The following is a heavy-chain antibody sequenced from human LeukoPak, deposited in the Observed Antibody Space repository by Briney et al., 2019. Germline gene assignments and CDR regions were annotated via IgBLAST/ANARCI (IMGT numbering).Heavy chain of an antibody. D-gene: IGHD6-19*01. CDR3: ARGLGDIAGAGTGDY. CDR1: GGSFSGYY. Sequence: SETLSLTCAVYGGSFSGYYWSWIRQPPGKGLEWIGEINHSGSTNYNPSLKSRVTISVDTSKNQFSLKLSSVTAADTAVYYCARGLGDIAGAGTGDYWGQGTLVTVSS. CDR2: INHSGST. J-gene: IGHJ4*02. V-gene: IGHV4-34*01.